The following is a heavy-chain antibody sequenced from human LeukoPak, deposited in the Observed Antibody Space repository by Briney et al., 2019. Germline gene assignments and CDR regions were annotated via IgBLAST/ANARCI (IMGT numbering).Heavy chain of an antibody. CDR1: GGSISSYY. Sequence: SETLSLTCTVSGGSISSYYWSWIRQPPGQGLEWIGYIYYSGSTNYNPSLKSRVTISVDTSKNQFSLKLSSVTAADTAVDYCARAFRSTGGRNWFDPWGQGTLVTVSS. J-gene: IGHJ5*02. D-gene: IGHD3-16*01. CDR2: IYYSGST. CDR3: ARAFRSTGGRNWFDP. V-gene: IGHV4-59*01.